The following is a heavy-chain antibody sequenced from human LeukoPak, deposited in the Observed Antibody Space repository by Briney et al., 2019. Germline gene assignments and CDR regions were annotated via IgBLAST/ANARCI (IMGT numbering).Heavy chain of an antibody. V-gene: IGHV3-30*02. CDR3: AKSVTTMVRGYFDY. CDR2: IRYDGSNK. D-gene: IGHD3-10*01. Sequence: GGSLRLSCAASGFTFSSCGMHWVRQAPGKGLEGVAFIRYDGSNKYYADSVKGRFTISRDNSKNTLYLQMNSLRAEDTAVYYCAKSVTTMVRGYFDYWGQGTLVTVSS. J-gene: IGHJ4*02. CDR1: GFTFSSCG.